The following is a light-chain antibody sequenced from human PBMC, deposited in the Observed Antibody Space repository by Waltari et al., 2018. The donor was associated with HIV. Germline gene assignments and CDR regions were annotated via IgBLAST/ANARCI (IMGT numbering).Light chain of an antibody. CDR1: QSLHDNNRYNY. CDR3: MQALQNPLT. CDR2: LAS. J-gene: IGKJ4*01. V-gene: IGKV2-28*01. Sequence: SQSLHDNNRYNYLEGYVQKPGQSPQLLIYLASNRASGVPEKFSGSGLGTDFTLKISRVEAVDVGVYYCMQALQNPLTFGGGTKVEI.